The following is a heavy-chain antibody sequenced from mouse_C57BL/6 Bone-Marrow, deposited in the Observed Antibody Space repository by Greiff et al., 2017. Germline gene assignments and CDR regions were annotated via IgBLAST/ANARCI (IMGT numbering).Heavy chain of an antibody. CDR3: ASNNGSSFRYFDV. Sequence: EVQLVESGGGLVKPGGSLTLSCAASGFTFSDYGMHWFRQAPEKGLEWVAYISSGSSTIYYADTVKGRFTISRDNAKNTLFLQMTSLRSEDTAMYYCASNNGSSFRYFDVCGTGTTVTVSS. D-gene: IGHD1-1*01. V-gene: IGHV5-17*01. CDR2: ISSGSSTI. J-gene: IGHJ1*03. CDR1: GFTFSDYG.